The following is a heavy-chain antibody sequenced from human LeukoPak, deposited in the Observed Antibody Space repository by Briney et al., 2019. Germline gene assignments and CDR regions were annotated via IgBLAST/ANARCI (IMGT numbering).Heavy chain of an antibody. V-gene: IGHV1-18*04. J-gene: IGHJ5*02. CDR3: AGVPGAVQLERPGGVRWFDP. CDR2: IGAYNGNT. CDR1: GYTFTSYG. D-gene: IGHD1-1*01. Sequence: ASVKVSCKASGYTFTSYGISWVRQAPGQGLEWMGWIGAYNGNTNYAQKLQGRVTMTTDTSTSTAYMELRSLRSDDTAVYYCAGVPGAVQLERPGGVRWFDPWGQGTLVTVSS.